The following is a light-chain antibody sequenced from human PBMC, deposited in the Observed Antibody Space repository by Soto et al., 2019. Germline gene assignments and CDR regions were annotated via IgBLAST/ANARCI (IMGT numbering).Light chain of an antibody. CDR2: NTT. J-gene: IGLJ2*01. CDR1: SGSVSTSYY. V-gene: IGLV8-61*01. Sequence: QTVVTQEPSFSVSPGGTVILTCGLTSGSVSTSYYPSWYPQSPGLAPRTLIYNTTTRSSGVPDRFSGSILGNKAALTITGAQSDDESDYLCALYVGSGTVVFGGGTKLTVL. CDR3: ALYVGSGTVV.